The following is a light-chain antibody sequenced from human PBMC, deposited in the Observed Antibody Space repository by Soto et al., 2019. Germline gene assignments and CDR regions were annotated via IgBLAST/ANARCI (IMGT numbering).Light chain of an antibody. V-gene: IGKV1-39*01. Sequence: DIPMTQSPSSLSASVGDRVTITCRASQSISSYLNWYQKKPGKAPKLLIHAASSLQSGVPSRFSGSASGTDFTLTISSLQPEDFATYYCQQSYITPWTFGQGTKVEIK. CDR3: QQSYITPWT. CDR1: QSISSY. J-gene: IGKJ1*01. CDR2: AAS.